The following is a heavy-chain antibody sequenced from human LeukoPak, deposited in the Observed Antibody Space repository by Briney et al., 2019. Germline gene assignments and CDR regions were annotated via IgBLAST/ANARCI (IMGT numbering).Heavy chain of an antibody. CDR2: IKQDGSEK. D-gene: IGHD5-18*01. V-gene: IGHV3-7*01. Sequence: GGSLRLSCAASGFTLSSYWMSWVRQAPGKGLEWVANIKQDGSEKYYVDSVKGRFTISRDNAKNSLYLQMNSLRAEDTAVYYCARDRRNVDTHDYWGQGTLVTVSS. J-gene: IGHJ4*02. CDR1: GFTLSSYW. CDR3: ARDRRNVDTHDY.